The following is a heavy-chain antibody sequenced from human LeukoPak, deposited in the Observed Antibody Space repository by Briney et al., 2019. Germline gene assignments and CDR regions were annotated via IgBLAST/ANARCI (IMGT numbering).Heavy chain of an antibody. D-gene: IGHD3-10*01. Sequence: ASVKVSCKVSGYSFTSNYIHWVRQAPGQGLEWMGRINPNSGGTNYAQKFQGRVTMTRDTSISTAYMGLSRLRSDDTAVYYCARAHGSGIYGMDVWGQGTTVTVSS. CDR2: INPNSGGT. V-gene: IGHV1-2*06. CDR1: GYSFTSNY. CDR3: ARAHGSGIYGMDV. J-gene: IGHJ6*02.